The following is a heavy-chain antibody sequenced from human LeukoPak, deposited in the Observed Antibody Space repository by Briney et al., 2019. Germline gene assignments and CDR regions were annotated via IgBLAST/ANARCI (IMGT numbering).Heavy chain of an antibody. V-gene: IGHV4-34*01. CDR1: GGSFSGYY. D-gene: IGHD5-12*01. CDR3: ASDYSGYDLGY. CDR2: INHSGST. J-gene: IGHJ4*02. Sequence: PSETLSLTCAVYGGSFSGYYWSWIRQPPGKGLEWIGEINHSGSTNYNPSLKSRVTISVDTSKNQFSLKLSSMTAADTAVYYCASDYSGYDLGYWGQGTLVTVSS.